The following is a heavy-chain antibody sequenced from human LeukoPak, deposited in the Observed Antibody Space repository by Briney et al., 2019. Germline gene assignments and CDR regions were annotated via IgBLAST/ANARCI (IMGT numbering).Heavy chain of an antibody. D-gene: IGHD3-22*01. Sequence: SVKVSCKASGGTFGSYAISWVRQAPGQGLEWMGGIIPIFGTANYAQKFQGRVTITADESTSTAYMELSSLRSEDTAVYYCARARFADTPSRYYYDSSGYYQFDYWGQGTLVTVSS. CDR1: GGTFGSYA. CDR3: ARARFADTPSRYYYDSSGYYQFDY. V-gene: IGHV1-69*01. J-gene: IGHJ4*02. CDR2: IIPIFGTA.